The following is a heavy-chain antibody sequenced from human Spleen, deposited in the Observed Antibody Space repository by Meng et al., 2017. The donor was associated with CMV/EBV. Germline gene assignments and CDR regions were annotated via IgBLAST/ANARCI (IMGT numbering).Heavy chain of an antibody. D-gene: IGHD6-25*01. Sequence: ASGYPFSSHDMTWVRQAPGQGLEWMGWISAYNGNTNYAQNLQDRVTMTTDTSTSTAYMELRSLRSDDTAVYYCARVLAAAVPGPFDYWGQGTLVTVSS. J-gene: IGHJ4*02. CDR2: ISAYNGNT. V-gene: IGHV1-18*04. CDR1: GYPFSSHD. CDR3: ARVLAAAVPGPFDY.